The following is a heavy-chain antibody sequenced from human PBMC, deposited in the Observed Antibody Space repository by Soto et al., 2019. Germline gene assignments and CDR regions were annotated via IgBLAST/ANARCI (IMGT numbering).Heavy chain of an antibody. CDR2: IIPILGIA. CDR1: GGTFSSYT. Sequence: SVKVSCKASGGTFSSYTISWVRQAPGQGLEWMGRIIPILGIANYAQKFQGRVTITADKSTSTAYMELSSLRSEDTAVDYSASSPPAAIYSAVDYWGQGTLVTVSS. V-gene: IGHV1-69*02. CDR3: ASSPPAAIYSAVDY. D-gene: IGHD2-2*01. J-gene: IGHJ4*01.